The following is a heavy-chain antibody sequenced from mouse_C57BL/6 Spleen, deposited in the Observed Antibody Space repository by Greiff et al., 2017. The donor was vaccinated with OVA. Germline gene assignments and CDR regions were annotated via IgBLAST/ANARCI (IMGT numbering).Heavy chain of an antibody. CDR1: GFTFSSYA. CDR3: ARGLRPDWYFDV. V-gene: IGHV5-4*03. D-gene: IGHD3-1*01. CDR2: ISDGGSYT. Sequence: EVKLQESGGGLVKPGGSLKLSCAASGFTFSSYAMSWVRQTPEKRLEWVATISDGGSYTYYPDNVKGRFTISRDNAKNNLYLQMSHLKSEDTAMYYCARGLRPDWYFDVWGTGTTVTVSS. J-gene: IGHJ1*03.